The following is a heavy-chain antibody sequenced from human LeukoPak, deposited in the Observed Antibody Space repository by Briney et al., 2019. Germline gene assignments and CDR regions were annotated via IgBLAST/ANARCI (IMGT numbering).Heavy chain of an antibody. V-gene: IGHV5-51*01. CDR1: GYSFATYW. Sequence: GESLKISCKGSGYSFATYWIAWVRQMPGKGLEWMGIIYPGDSDTRYSPSFQGQVTTSADKSISTAYLQWSSLKASDTAMYYCTRRMVSTEELDYWGQGTLVTVSS. J-gene: IGHJ4*02. CDR3: TRRMVSTEELDY. D-gene: IGHD5/OR15-5a*01. CDR2: IYPGDSDT.